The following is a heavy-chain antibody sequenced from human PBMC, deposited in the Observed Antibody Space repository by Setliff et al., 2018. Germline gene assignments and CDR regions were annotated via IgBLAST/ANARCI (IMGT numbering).Heavy chain of an antibody. J-gene: IGHJ4*02. V-gene: IGHV4-4*07. CDR1: GASIGSHN. CDR3: VRLPNYVWGSPVDY. Sequence: SETLSLTCTVSGASIGSHNWIWIRQPAGKGLEWIGRIYTSGDTNYNPSLKNRVIMSVDTSKNQISLILSSVTAADTAVYYCVRLPNYVWGSPVDYWGQGTLVTVSS. CDR2: IYTSGDT. D-gene: IGHD3-16*01.